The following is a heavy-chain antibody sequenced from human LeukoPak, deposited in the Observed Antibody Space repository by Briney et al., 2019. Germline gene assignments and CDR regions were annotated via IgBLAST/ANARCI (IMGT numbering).Heavy chain of an antibody. Sequence: PSETLSLTCAVYGGSFSGYYWSWIRQPPGKGLEWIGEINHSGSTNYNPSLKSRVTISVDTSKNQFSLKLSSVTAADTAVYYCARGFSDGGYGGAIDIWGQGTLVTVSS. V-gene: IGHV4-34*01. J-gene: IGHJ3*02. CDR2: INHSGST. D-gene: IGHD5-12*01. CDR3: ARGFSDGGYGGAIDI. CDR1: GGSFSGYY.